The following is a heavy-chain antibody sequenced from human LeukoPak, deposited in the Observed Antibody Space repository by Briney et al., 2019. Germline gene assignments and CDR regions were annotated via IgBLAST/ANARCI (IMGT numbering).Heavy chain of an antibody. CDR1: GGSISSGNYF. J-gene: IGHJ3*01. CDR2: IYSSGST. CDR3: ARDYCSGGSCYFHVFDV. D-gene: IGHD2-15*01. Sequence: PSETLSLTCTVSGGSISSGNYFWNWIRQPAGKNLEWIGRIYSSGSTNYNPSLQSRVTISVDTSKNQVSLRLTSVTAADTAVYYCARDYCSGGSCYFHVFDVWGQGTTVTVSS. V-gene: IGHV4-61*02.